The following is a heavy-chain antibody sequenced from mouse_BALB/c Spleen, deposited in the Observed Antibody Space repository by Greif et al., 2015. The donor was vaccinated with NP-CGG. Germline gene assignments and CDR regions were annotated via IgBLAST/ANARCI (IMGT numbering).Heavy chain of an antibody. V-gene: IGHV1-9*01. CDR3: ARREDDGYLFAY. D-gene: IGHD2-3*01. CDR1: GYTFSSYW. Sequence: VQLQQSGAELMKPGASVKISCKATGYTFSSYWIEWVKQRPGHGLEWIGEILPGSGSTNYNEKFKGKATFTADTSSNTAYMQLSSLTSEDSAVYYWARREDDGYLFAYWGQGTLVTVSA. CDR2: ILPGSGST. J-gene: IGHJ3*01.